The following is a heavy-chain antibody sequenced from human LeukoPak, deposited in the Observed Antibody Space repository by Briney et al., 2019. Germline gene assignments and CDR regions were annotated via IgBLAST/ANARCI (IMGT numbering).Heavy chain of an antibody. Sequence: GGSLRLSCAASGFTFDDYAMHWVRQAPGKGLGWVSGISWNSGCIGYADSVKGRFTISRDNAKNSLYLQMNSLRAEDMALYYCAKDLDYGGNSGLDYWGQGTLVTVSS. CDR2: ISWNSGCI. CDR3: AKDLDYGGNSGLDY. V-gene: IGHV3-9*03. J-gene: IGHJ4*02. D-gene: IGHD4-23*01. CDR1: GFTFDDYA.